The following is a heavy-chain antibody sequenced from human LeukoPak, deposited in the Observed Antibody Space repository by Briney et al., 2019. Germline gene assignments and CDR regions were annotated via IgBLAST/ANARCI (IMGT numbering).Heavy chain of an antibody. CDR2: IYYSGST. CDR3: VRRRYNYGFDS. Sequence: PSETLSLTCTVSGGSVSSDYWIWIRQPPGKGLEWIGYIYYSGSTNYNPSLKSRVTISVDTSKNRFSLKLNSVTAADTAVYYCVRRRYNYGFDSWGQGSLVTVSS. J-gene: IGHJ4*02. V-gene: IGHV4-59*02. D-gene: IGHD5-18*01. CDR1: GGSVSSDY.